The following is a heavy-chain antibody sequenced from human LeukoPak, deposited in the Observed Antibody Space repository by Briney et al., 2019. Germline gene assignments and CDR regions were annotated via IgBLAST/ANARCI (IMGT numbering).Heavy chain of an antibody. D-gene: IGHD2-15*01. CDR2: ISYSGST. Sequence: PSETLSLTCTVSGGSITNYYWSWIRQPPGKGLEWIGYISYSGSTNYNPSLKSRVTISVDTSKNQFSLKLNSVTAADTAIYYCATKVRGGFDIWGQGTMVTVSS. CDR1: GGSITNYY. V-gene: IGHV4-59*01. CDR3: ATKVRGGFDI. J-gene: IGHJ3*02.